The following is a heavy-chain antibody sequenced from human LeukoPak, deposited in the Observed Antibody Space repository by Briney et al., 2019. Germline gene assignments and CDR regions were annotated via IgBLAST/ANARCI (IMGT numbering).Heavy chain of an antibody. CDR3: ARDGEMATIDY. CDR1: GFTFSSYA. J-gene: IGHJ4*02. V-gene: IGHV3-23*01. Sequence: TGGSLRLSCAASGFTFSSYAMSWVRQAPGKGLEWVSASSGSGGSTYYADSVKGRFTISRDNSKNTLYLQMNSLRAEDTAVYYCARDGEMATIDYWGQGTLVTVSS. CDR2: SSGSGGST. D-gene: IGHD5-24*01.